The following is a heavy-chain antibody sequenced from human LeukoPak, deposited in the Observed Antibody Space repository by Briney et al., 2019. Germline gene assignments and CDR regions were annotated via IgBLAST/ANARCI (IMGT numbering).Heavy chain of an antibody. V-gene: IGHV1-58*02. CDR2: IVVGSGNT. Sequence: ASVKVSCKASGFTFTRSAMQWVRQARGQRLEWIGWIVVGSGNTNYAQKFQERVTITRDMSTSTAYMELSSLRSEDTAVYYCAACYSGSYFGAFDIWGQGTMVTVSS. D-gene: IGHD1-26*01. J-gene: IGHJ3*02. CDR3: AACYSGSYFGAFDI. CDR1: GFTFTRSA.